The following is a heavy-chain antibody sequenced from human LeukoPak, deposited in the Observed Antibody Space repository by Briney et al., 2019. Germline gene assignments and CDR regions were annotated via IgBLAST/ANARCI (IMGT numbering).Heavy chain of an antibody. J-gene: IGHJ5*02. V-gene: IGHV1-69*13. D-gene: IGHD2-2*01. CDR1: GGTFGNYF. CDR2: IIPNFGTP. CDR3: ARVHCSSTSCYASPFDP. Sequence: SVKVSCKASGGTFGNYFINWVRQAPGQGLEWMGGIIPNFGTPNYAQRFQGRVTITADESTTTAYMELSSLRSEDTAVYYCARVHCSSTSCYASPFDPWGQGTPVTVSS.